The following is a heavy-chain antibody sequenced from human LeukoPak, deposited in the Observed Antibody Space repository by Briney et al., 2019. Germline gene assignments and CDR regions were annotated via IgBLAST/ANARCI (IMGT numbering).Heavy chain of an antibody. J-gene: IGHJ5*02. D-gene: IGHD3-10*02. CDR3: ARLVRLLTDWFDP. V-gene: IGHV5-51*01. Sequence: GESLKSSCKGSGYNFTKHWIGWVRQMPGKGLEWMGIIYPDDSDTKYSPSFEGQVTISVDKSISTAYLQWSSLKASDTAIYYCARLVRLLTDWFDPWGQGTLVTVSS. CDR2: IYPDDSDT. CDR1: GYNFTKHW.